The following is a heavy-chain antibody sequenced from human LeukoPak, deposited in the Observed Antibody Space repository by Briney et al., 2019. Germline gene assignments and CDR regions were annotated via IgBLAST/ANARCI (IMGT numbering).Heavy chain of an antibody. V-gene: IGHV3-23*01. CDR3: ARGYFDWPEYYFDY. J-gene: IGHJ4*02. CDR2: IGGSGAST. CDR1: GFTFSSYA. Sequence: GGSLRLSCAASGFTFSSYAMSWVRQAPGKGLEWVSAIGGSGASTYYADPVKGRFTISRDNSKNTLYLQMNSLRAEDTAVYYCARGYFDWPEYYFDYWGQGTLVTVSS. D-gene: IGHD3-9*01.